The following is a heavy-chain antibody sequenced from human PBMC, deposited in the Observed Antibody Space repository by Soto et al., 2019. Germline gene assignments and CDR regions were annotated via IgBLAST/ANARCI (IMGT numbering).Heavy chain of an antibody. CDR2: IYYSGST. Sequence: SETLSLTCTVSGDSISSSYWSWIRQPPGEGLEWIGYIYYSGSTTYNPSLKSRVTMSVDTSKNQFSLKLNSVTAADTAVYYCSRDRPGWEPTIGPSFDYWGQGILVTVSS. CDR3: SRDRPGWEPTIGPSFDY. V-gene: IGHV4-59*01. D-gene: IGHD1-26*01. CDR1: GDSISSSY. J-gene: IGHJ4*02.